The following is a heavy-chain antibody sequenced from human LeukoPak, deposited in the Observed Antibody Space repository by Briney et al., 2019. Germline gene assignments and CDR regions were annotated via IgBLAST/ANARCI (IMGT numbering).Heavy chain of an antibody. V-gene: IGHV3-48*02. CDR2: ISSNSSTI. CDR3: AREYSSSSGRAFDI. D-gene: IGHD6-6*01. Sequence: GGSLRLSCSASGFTFSFYSMNWVRQAPGKGLEWVSYISSNSSTIYYADSVKGRFTISRDNAQNSLYLLMNSLRDEDTAVYSCAREYSSSSGRAFDIWGQGTIVTVSS. J-gene: IGHJ3*02. CDR1: GFTFSFYS.